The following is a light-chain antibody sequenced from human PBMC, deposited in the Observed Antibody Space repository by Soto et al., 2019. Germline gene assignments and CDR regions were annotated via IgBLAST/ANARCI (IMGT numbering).Light chain of an antibody. CDR1: QDISRW. CDR2: AAS. V-gene: IGKV1-12*01. CDR3: QQAYSFPRT. Sequence: DIQVTQSPSSVSASVGDRVTITCRASQDISRWVAWYQQKPGKAPNLLIFAASSLQRGVSSRFSGSGSGTDFTLTISSLQPEDSATYYCQQAYSFPRTFGQGTRLEIK. J-gene: IGKJ2*01.